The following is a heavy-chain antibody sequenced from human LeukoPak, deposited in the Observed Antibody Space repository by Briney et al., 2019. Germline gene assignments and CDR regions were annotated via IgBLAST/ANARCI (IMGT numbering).Heavy chain of an antibody. CDR1: EHTSSNKA. V-gene: IGHV1-24*01. CDR3: ATNLAAARFG. Sequence: ASVKVSCKASEHTSSNKAINWMRQAPGKGLEWMGGFDPEDGETIYAQKFQGRVTMTEDTSTDTAYMELSSLRSEDTAVYYCATNLAAARFGWGQGTLVTVSS. J-gene: IGHJ4*02. D-gene: IGHD6-13*01. CDR2: FDPEDGET.